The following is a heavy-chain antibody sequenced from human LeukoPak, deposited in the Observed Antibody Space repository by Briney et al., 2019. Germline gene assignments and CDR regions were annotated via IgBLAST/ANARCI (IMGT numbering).Heavy chain of an antibody. CDR1: GLSFSGNW. D-gene: IGHD1-26*01. Sequence: GSLRLSCAASGLSFSGNWLSWVRQTPGKGLEWAASISQDGSQTEYVDSVKGRFTISRDNAGNSLYLQMNSLRVEDTAVYFCVRGSGWFLPWGQGTLVTVSS. CDR2: ISQDGSQT. J-gene: IGHJ5*02. V-gene: IGHV3-7*01. CDR3: VRGSGWFLP.